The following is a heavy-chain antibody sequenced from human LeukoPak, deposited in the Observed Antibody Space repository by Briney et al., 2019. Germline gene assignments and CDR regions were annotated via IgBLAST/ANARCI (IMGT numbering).Heavy chain of an antibody. J-gene: IGHJ5*02. CDR1: GGSFSGYY. V-gene: IGHV4-34*01. CDR2: INHSGST. CDR3: ARSYWFAP. Sequence: SETLSLTCAVYGGSFSGYYWSWVRQPPGKGLEWIGEINHSGSTNYNPSLKSRVTISVDTSKNQFSLKLSSVTAAETAVYYCARSYWFAPWGQGTLVTVSS.